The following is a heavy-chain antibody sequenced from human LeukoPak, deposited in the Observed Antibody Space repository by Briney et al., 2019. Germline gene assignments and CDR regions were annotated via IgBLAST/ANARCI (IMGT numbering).Heavy chain of an antibody. CDR3: AKDYGPLLASYYYYGMDV. D-gene: IGHD1-26*01. CDR1: GFTFSSYA. J-gene: IGHJ6*02. CDR2: ISGSGGST. V-gene: IGHV3-23*01. Sequence: GRSLRLSCAASGFTFSSYAMSWVRQAPGKGLEWVSAISGSGGSTYYADSVKGRFTISRDNSKNTLYLQMNSLRAEDTAVYYCAKDYGPLLASYYYYGMDVWGQGTTVTVSS.